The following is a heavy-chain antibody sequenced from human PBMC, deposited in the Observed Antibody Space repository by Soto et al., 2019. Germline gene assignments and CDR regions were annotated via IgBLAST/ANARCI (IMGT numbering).Heavy chain of an antibody. V-gene: IGHV3-23*01. D-gene: IGHD2-21*01. CDR1: GFTFSSYA. Sequence: GGSLRLSCAASGFTFSSYAMSWVRQAPGKGLEWVSAISGSGGSTYYADSVKGRFTISRDNSKNTLYLQMNSLRAEDTAVYDCANSGRGRGVWNAVADAFDIWGQGTMVTVSS. CDR3: ANSGRGRGVWNAVADAFDI. J-gene: IGHJ3*02. CDR2: ISGSGGST.